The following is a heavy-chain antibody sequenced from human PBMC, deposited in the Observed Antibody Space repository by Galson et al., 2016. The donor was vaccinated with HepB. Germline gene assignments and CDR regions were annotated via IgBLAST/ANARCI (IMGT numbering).Heavy chain of an antibody. Sequence: SLRLSCAASGFTFSSYAMTWVRQAPGKGLEWVANIKGDESEKYYGDSVKGRFTVSRDNAKNSLFLQMNSLRAEDTAVYYCAREATFDMAYSFDYWGQGSLVTVSS. CDR2: IKGDESEK. CDR3: AREATFDMAYSFDY. D-gene: IGHD2-21*01. V-gene: IGHV3-7*01. J-gene: IGHJ4*02. CDR1: GFTFSSYA.